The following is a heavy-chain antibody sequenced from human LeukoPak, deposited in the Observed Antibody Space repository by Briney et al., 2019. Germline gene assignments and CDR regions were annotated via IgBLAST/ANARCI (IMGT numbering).Heavy chain of an antibody. J-gene: IGHJ4*02. V-gene: IGHV3-23*01. CDR1: GFTFSNYA. CDR2: ISASGGTT. CDR3: AKDEGYSSGWYAGY. Sequence: GGSLRLSCGASGFTFSNYAMTWVRQAPGKGLEWVSAISASGGTTYYAESVKGRFTISRDNARNTLYLQMNSLRAEDTAVYYCAKDEGYSSGWYAGYWGQGTLVTVSS. D-gene: IGHD6-19*01.